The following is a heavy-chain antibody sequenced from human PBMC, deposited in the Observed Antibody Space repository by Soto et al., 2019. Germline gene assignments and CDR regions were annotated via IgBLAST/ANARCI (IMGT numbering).Heavy chain of an antibody. V-gene: IGHV1-2*04. CDR2: INPNSGGT. Sequence: GAAGKVSSEERCSTLAGTGTGSGRPAPAQRDEWMGWINPNSGGTNYAQKFQGWVTMTRDTSISTAYMELSRLRSDDTAVYYCARAECGGGSCYSGNWFAPSGQGTLVTVSS. D-gene: IGHD2-15*01. CDR3: ARAECGGGSCYSGNWFAP. J-gene: IGHJ5*02. CDR1: CSTLAGTG.